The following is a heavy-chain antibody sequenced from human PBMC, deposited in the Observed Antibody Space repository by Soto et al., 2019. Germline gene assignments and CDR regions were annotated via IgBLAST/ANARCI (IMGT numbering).Heavy chain of an antibody. CDR3: ASKGKITIFGGRWFDP. J-gene: IGHJ5*02. CDR1: GGTFSSYA. Sequence: QVQLVQSGAEVKKPGSSVKGSCKASGGTFSSYAISWVRQAPGQGLEWMGGIIPIFGTANYAQKFQGRVTITADESTSTAYMELSSLRSEDTAVYYCASKGKITIFGGRWFDPWGQGTLVTVSS. V-gene: IGHV1-69*12. D-gene: IGHD3-3*01. CDR2: IIPIFGTA.